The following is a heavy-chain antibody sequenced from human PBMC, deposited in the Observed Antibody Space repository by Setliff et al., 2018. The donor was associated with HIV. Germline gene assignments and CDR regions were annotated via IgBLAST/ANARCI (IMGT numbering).Heavy chain of an antibody. J-gene: IGHJ4*02. Sequence: GGSLRLSCAASGFTFSDFWMYWVRQAPGKGLEWVANISPEGNKKYYVGSVKGRFTSSRDNAKSSLFLQMSGLRAEDTAVYYCARTQITISDYWGQGTLVTVSS. D-gene: IGHD3-9*01. V-gene: IGHV3-7*01. CDR1: GFTFSDFW. CDR2: ISPEGNKK. CDR3: ARTQITISDY.